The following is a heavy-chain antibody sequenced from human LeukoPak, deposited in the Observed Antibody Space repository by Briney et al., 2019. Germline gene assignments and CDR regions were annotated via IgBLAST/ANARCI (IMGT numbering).Heavy chain of an antibody. CDR2: ISYDGSNK. J-gene: IGHJ4*02. CDR3: ARGSTVTTWDY. D-gene: IGHD4-17*01. Sequence: PGRSLRLSCAASGFTFSSYAMHWVRQAPGKGLEWVAVISYDGSNKYYADSVKGRFTISRDNSKNTLYLQMNSLRAEDTAVYYCARGSTVTTWDYWGQGTLVTVSS. V-gene: IGHV3-30-3*01. CDR1: GFTFSSYA.